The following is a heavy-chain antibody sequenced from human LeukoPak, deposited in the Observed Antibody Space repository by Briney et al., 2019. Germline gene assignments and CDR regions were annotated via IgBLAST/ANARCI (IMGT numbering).Heavy chain of an antibody. V-gene: IGHV3-23*01. Sequence: QAGGSLRLSCAASGFTFSIYAMSWVRQAPGKGLEWVSAISGSGGSTYYADSVKGRFTISRDNSKNTLYLQMNSLRAEDTAVYYCAKYPPQVWYYYVSWGQGTLVTVSS. CDR1: GFTFSIYA. CDR2: ISGSGGST. D-gene: IGHD3-10*02. J-gene: IGHJ5*02. CDR3: AKYPPQVWYYYVS.